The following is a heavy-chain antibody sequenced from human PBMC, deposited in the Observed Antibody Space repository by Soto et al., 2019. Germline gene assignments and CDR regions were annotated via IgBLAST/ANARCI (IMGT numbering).Heavy chain of an antibody. V-gene: IGHV4-59*01. CDR2: IHYSGTT. CDR3: AAGEASSRNLAPYYLDF. D-gene: IGHD6-13*01. CDR1: GGSMRNYF. J-gene: IGHJ4*02. Sequence: PSETLSLTCTVSGGSMRNYFWTWIRQPPGKGLEWIGYIHYSGTTSFSPSYNPSLRSRVTISEDTSKNQFSLNLVSVTTADTAVYFCAAGEASSRNLAPYYLDFWGQGTLVTVSS.